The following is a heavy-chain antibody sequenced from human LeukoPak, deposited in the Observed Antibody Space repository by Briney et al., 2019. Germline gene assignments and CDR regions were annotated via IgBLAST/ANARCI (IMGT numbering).Heavy chain of an antibody. J-gene: IGHJ3*02. V-gene: IGHV3-7*01. CDR2: IKQDGNEK. CDR1: GFSFSSYS. Sequence: PGGSLRLSCTASGFSFSSYSVSWVRQAPGKGLEWVANIKQDGNEKYYVDSVEGRFTISRDNAKNSLYLQMNSLRAEDTAVFYCARGKASIWGQGTLVTVSS. D-gene: IGHD2-21*01. CDR3: ARGKASI.